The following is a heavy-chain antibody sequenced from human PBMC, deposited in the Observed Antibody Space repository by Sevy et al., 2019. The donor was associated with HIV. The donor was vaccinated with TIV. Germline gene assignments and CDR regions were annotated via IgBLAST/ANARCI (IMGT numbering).Heavy chain of an antibody. J-gene: IGHJ3*02. Sequence: GGSLRLSCAASGSTFSNYAMHWVRQTPDRGLEWVAVVSYDGADTSYADSVKGRFTVSRDNSKSTLYLQMNSLRVDDSAVLFCARFPPQRAFDIWGQGTTVTVSS. CDR1: GSTFSNYA. V-gene: IGHV3-30*04. CDR3: ARFPPQRAFDI. CDR2: VSYDGADT.